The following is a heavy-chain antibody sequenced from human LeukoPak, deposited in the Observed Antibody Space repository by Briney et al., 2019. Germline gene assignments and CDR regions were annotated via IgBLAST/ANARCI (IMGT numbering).Heavy chain of an antibody. J-gene: IGHJ4*02. Sequence: PGGSLRLSCAASGFTFSSYAMSWVRQAPGKGLEWVSAIGGSGGSTYYADSVKGRFTISRDNSKNTLYLQMNSLRAEDTAVYYCAKDSNVLRYFDYFDYWGQGTLVTVSS. CDR3: AKDSNVLRYFDYFDY. CDR1: GFTFSSYA. CDR2: IGGSGGST. D-gene: IGHD3-9*01. V-gene: IGHV3-23*01.